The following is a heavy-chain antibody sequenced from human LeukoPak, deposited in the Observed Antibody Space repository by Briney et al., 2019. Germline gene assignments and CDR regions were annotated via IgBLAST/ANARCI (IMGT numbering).Heavy chain of an antibody. CDR2: ISDSGGST. V-gene: IGHV3-23*01. D-gene: IGHD6-13*01. Sequence: GGSLRLSCAASGFTFSNYAMSWVRQAPGEGLEWVSVISDSGGSTYYADSVKGRFTISRDNSKNTLYLQMNSLRAEDTAVYYCAKDAGLTYSSSWYTTFDFWGQGTLVTVSS. CDR1: GFTFSNYA. CDR3: AKDAGLTYSSSWYTTFDF. J-gene: IGHJ4*02.